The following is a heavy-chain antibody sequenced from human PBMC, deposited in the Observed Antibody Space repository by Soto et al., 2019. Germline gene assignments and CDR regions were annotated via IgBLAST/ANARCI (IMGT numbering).Heavy chain of an antibody. CDR3: AREGELRYYYGMDV. V-gene: IGHV3-21*01. J-gene: IGHJ6*02. Sequence: PGGSLRLSCAASGFTFSSYSMNWVRQAPGKGLEWVSSISSSSSYIYYADSVKGRFTISRDNAKNSLYLQMNSLRAEDTAVYYCAREGELRYYYGMDVWGQGTTVTVSS. D-gene: IGHD1-26*01. CDR2: ISSSSSYI. CDR1: GFTFSSYS.